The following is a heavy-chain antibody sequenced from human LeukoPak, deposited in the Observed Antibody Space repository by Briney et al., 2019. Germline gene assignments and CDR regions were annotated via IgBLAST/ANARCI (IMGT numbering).Heavy chain of an antibody. V-gene: IGHV5-10-1*01. Sequence: GESLRLSCKGSGFSFTSYWISWVRQMPGKGLEWMGKIDPSDSSTNYSPSFQGHVTISADKSIITASLQWSSLKASDTAMYYCARQRGVGSFDMWGQGTMVTVSS. D-gene: IGHD3-10*01. CDR2: IDPSDSST. CDR1: GFSFTSYW. CDR3: ARQRGVGSFDM. J-gene: IGHJ3*02.